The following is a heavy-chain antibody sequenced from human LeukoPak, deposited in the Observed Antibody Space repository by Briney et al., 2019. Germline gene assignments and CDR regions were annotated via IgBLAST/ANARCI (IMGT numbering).Heavy chain of an antibody. D-gene: IGHD3-22*01. Sequence: KPSETLSLTCTVSGGSISSSVYYWGRLRQPPGKELEWNGTIHYSGSTYYNPSLKSRVTISVDTSKNRFSLNLSSVTAADTAVYYCARHGKNYYDSAGYYYFEYWGQGTLVTVSS. V-gene: IGHV4-39*01. CDR1: GGSISSSVYY. CDR3: ARHGKNYYDSAGYYYFEY. J-gene: IGHJ4*02. CDR2: IHYSGST.